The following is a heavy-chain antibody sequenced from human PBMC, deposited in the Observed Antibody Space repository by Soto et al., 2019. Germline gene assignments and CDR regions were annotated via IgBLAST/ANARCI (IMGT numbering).Heavy chain of an antibody. CDR2: IYWNDNK. CDR1: GFSRIANVVG. CDR3: AHRGSSSSFDF. J-gene: IGHJ4*02. Sequence: SGPTLVDPTQTLTLTCTFSGFSRIANVVGVGWIRQPPGKALEWLALIYWNDNKRYSPSLKSRLTITKDTSKNQVVLTMTNMDPVDTATYYCAHRGSSSSFDFWGQGTLVTVSS. V-gene: IGHV2-5*01. D-gene: IGHD6-6*01.